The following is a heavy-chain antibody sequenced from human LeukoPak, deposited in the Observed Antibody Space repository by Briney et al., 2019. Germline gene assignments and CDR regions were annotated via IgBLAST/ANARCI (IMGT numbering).Heavy chain of an antibody. CDR1: GGSISSSSYY. CDR3: ARGGGWLRAYYYYYYMDV. V-gene: IGHV4-39*07. J-gene: IGHJ6*03. D-gene: IGHD5-24*01. CDR2: IYYSGST. Sequence: SETLSLTCTVSGGSISSSSYYWGWIRQPPGKGLEWIGSIYYSGSTYYNPSLKSRVTISVDTSKNQFSLKLSSVTAADTAVYYCARGGGWLRAYYYYYYMDVWGKGTTVTVSS.